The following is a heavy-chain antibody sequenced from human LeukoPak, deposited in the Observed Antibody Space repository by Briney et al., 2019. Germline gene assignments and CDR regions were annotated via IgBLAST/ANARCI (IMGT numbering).Heavy chain of an antibody. CDR2: VYTSGNT. Sequence: SETLSLTCTVSGGSISSYYWSWIRQPAGKVLEWIGRVYTSGNTNYNPSLKSRVTMSLDTSKNQLSLKLSSATAADTAIYYCVSGYRYGFGYWGQGTLVTVSS. CDR3: VSGYRYGFGY. V-gene: IGHV4-4*07. J-gene: IGHJ4*02. D-gene: IGHD5-18*01. CDR1: GGSISSYY.